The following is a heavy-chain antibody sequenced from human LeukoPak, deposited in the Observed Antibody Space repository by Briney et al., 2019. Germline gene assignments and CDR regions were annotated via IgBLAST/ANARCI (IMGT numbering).Heavy chain of an antibody. D-gene: IGHD5-18*01. CDR2: IYHSGST. CDR3: ARVMDTAMVTSPMDV. V-gene: IGHV4-38-2*02. CDR1: GYSISSAYY. Sequence: SETLSLTCTVSGYSISSAYYWGWIRQPPGKGLEWIGSIYHSGSTYYNPSLKSRVTISVDTSKNQFSLKLSSVTAADTAVYYCARVMDTAMVTSPMDVWGKGTTVTVSS. J-gene: IGHJ6*03.